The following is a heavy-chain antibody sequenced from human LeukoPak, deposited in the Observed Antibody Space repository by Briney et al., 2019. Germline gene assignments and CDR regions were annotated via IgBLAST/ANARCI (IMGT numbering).Heavy chain of an antibody. D-gene: IGHD5-18*01. V-gene: IGHV4-34*01. CDR1: GGSFSGYY. CDR3: ARGGYSNYFDY. J-gene: IGHJ4*02. CDR2: INYSGST. Sequence: SETLSLTCAVYGGSFSGYYWSWIRQPPGKGLEWIGEINYSGSTNYNPSLKSRVTISVDTSKNQFSLKLSSVTAADTAVYYCARGGYSNYFDYWGQGTLVTVSS.